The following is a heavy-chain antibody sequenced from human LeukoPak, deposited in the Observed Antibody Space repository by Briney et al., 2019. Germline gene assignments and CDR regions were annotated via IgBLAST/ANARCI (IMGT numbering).Heavy chain of an antibody. Sequence: PSETLSLTCAVYGGSFSSYYWGWIRQPPGKGLEWIGSIYYSGSTYYNPSLKSRVTISVDTSKNQFSLKLSSVTAADTAVYYCARHVHDFWSGTNYYFDYWGQGTLVTVSS. J-gene: IGHJ4*02. CDR1: GGSFSSYY. D-gene: IGHD3-3*01. V-gene: IGHV4-39*01. CDR3: ARHVHDFWSGTNYYFDY. CDR2: IYYSGST.